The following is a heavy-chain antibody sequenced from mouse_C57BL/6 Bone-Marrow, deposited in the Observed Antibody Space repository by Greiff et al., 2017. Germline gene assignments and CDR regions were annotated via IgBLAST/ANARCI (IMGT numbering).Heavy chain of an antibody. D-gene: IGHD1-1*01. V-gene: IGHV1-69*01. CDR2: IDPSDSYT. CDR3: ARGLLRSGYAMDY. J-gene: IGHJ4*01. CDR1: GYTFTSYW. Sequence: QVQLQQPGAELVMPGASAKLSCKASGYTFTSYWMHWVKQRPGQGLEWIGEIDPSDSYTNYNQKFKGKSTLTVDKSSSTAYMQLSSLTSEDSAVYYCARGLLRSGYAMDYWGQGTSVTVSS.